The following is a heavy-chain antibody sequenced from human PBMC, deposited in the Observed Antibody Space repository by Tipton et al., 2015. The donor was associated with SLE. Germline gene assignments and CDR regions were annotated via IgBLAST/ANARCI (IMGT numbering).Heavy chain of an antibody. CDR3: ARRRGSSWYEDYFDY. CDR1: GGSISSYY. CDR2: IYTSGST. Sequence: TLSLTCTVSGGSISSYYWSWIRQPAGKGLEWIGRIYTSGSTNHNPSLKSRVTLSVDTSKNQFSLKLSSVTAADPAVYYCARRRGSSWYEDYFDYWGQGTLVTVSS. J-gene: IGHJ4*02. V-gene: IGHV4-4*07. D-gene: IGHD6-13*01.